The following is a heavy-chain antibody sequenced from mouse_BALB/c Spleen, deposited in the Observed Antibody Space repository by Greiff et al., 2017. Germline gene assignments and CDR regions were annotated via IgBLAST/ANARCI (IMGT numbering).Heavy chain of an antibody. CDR2: INSNGGST. CDR1: GFTFSSYY. D-gene: IGHD2-10*02. CDR3: ARQYGNYYFDY. Sequence: EVKVVESGGGLVKLGGSLKLSCAASGFTFSSYYMSWVRQTPEKRLELVAAINSNGGSTYYPDTVKGRFTISRDNAKNTLYLQMSSLKSEDTALYYCARQYGNYYFDYWGQGTTLTVSS. V-gene: IGHV5-6-2*01. J-gene: IGHJ2*01.